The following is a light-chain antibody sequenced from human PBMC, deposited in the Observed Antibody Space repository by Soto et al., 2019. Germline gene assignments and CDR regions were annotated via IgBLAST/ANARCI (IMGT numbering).Light chain of an antibody. J-gene: IGKJ5*01. CDR1: QGISSY. V-gene: IGKV1-8*01. CDR3: QQYNTYAT. Sequence: AIRMTQSPSSLSASTGDRVTITFRASQGISSYLAWYQQKPGKAPKPLIYDASTLKTGVPSRFSGSGSGSEFNFTITGLQPDDFATYFCQQYNTYATFGQVTRLEIK. CDR2: DAS.